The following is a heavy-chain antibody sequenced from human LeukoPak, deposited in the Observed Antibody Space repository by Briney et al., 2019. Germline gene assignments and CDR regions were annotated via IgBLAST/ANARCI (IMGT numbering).Heavy chain of an antibody. Sequence: GGSLRLSCAASGFPFSDYYMSWIRQTPGKGLEWISYISGSATTIYYADSVKGRFTISRDNAKNSLYLQMNSLRGEDTAVYYCARDIMGKPGDYSGQATLVTVSS. CDR3: ARDIMGKPGDY. CDR2: ISGSATTI. CDR1: GFPFSDYY. V-gene: IGHV3-11*04. D-gene: IGHD3-16*01. J-gene: IGHJ4*02.